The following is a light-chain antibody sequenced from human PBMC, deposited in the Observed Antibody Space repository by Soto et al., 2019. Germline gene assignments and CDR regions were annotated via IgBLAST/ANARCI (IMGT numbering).Light chain of an antibody. Sequence: VLTQPPSASGTPGQRVNISCSGSSSNIGSNYVYWYRQFPGTAPKLLIQRNNQRPSGVPARFSGSKSGTSASLAISGLRSEDEADYYCGGWDDSLSGPVFGGGTKVTVL. CDR2: RNN. CDR1: SSNIGSNY. CDR3: GGWDDSLSGPV. J-gene: IGLJ2*01. V-gene: IGLV1-47*01.